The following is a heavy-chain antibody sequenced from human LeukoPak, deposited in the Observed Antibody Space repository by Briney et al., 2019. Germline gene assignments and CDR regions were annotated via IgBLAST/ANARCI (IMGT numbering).Heavy chain of an antibody. CDR2: VYNSGST. CDR3: ARGVEMATILVGL. Sequence: SQTLSLTCTVSGGSISSGGYCWSWIRQPAGKGLEWIGRVYNSGSTNYNPSLKSRVTISIDTSKNQFSLKLTSVTAADTAVYYCARGVEMATILVGLWGQGTLVTVSS. D-gene: IGHD5-24*01. J-gene: IGHJ4*02. CDR1: GGSISSGGYC. V-gene: IGHV4-61*02.